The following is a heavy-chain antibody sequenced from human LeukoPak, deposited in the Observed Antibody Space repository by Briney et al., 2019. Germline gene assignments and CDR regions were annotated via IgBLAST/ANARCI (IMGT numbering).Heavy chain of an antibody. V-gene: IGHV1-2*06. CDR2: INPNSGGT. D-gene: IGHD2/OR15-2a*01. CDR1: GYTFTGYY. J-gene: IGHJ6*03. Sequence: ASVKVSCKASGYTFTGYYMHWVRQAPGQGLEWMGRINPNSGGTNYAQKFQGRVTMTRDTSISTAYMELSRLRSDDTAVYYCDRIVAHHGAILFGPEDYYYCLDAWGKGTTVTVSS. CDR3: DRIVAHHGAILFGPEDYYYCLDA.